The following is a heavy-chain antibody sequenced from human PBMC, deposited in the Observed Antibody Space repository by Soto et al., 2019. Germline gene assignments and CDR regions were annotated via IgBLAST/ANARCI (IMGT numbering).Heavy chain of an antibody. CDR1: GFIFSDYA. CDR3: AKDGYCNGGSCYLYYLDS. CDR2: ISFGGGNT. J-gene: IGHJ4*02. Sequence: GGSLRLSCVGSGFIFSDYAMTWVRQAPGKGLEWVATISFGGGNTYHADSLEGRFTISRDNSKNTLFLQMYDLRAEDTALYYCAKDGYCNGGSCYLYYLDSWGLGT. D-gene: IGHD2-15*01. V-gene: IGHV3-23*01.